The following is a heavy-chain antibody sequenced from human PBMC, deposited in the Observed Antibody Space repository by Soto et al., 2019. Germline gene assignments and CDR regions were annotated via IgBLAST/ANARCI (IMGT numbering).Heavy chain of an antibody. Sequence: QVHLEQSGAEVKKPGSSVKVSCKAAGGTFSTYTLIWVRQAPGQGLEWMGRIIPMLTVTNSAQKFQGRVTLTADKSTSTAFIELTSLTSDDTAVYYCSIGSWSAETFDVWGHGTMVTVSS. J-gene: IGHJ3*01. CDR3: SIGSWSAETFDV. D-gene: IGHD2-2*01. CDR2: IIPMLTVT. V-gene: IGHV1-69*02. CDR1: GGTFSTYT.